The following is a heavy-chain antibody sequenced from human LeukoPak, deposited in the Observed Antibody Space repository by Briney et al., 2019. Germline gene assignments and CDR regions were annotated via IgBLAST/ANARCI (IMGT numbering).Heavy chain of an antibody. CDR2: IYYSGST. Sequence: SETLSLTCTVSGGSISSSSYYWGWIRQPPGKWLEWIGSIYYSGSTYYNPSLKSRVTISVDTSKNQFSLKLSSVTAADTAVYYCARERAVTPSYSLDSWGPGTLVTVSS. J-gene: IGHJ4*02. V-gene: IGHV4-39*07. CDR3: ARERAVTPSYSLDS. D-gene: IGHD4-17*01. CDR1: GGSISSSSYY.